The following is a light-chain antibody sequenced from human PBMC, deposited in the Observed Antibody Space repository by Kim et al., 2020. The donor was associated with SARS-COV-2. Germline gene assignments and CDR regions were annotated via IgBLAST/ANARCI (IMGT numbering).Light chain of an antibody. CDR1: SSDVGGYDY. CDR3: TSYTNSDTLV. CDR2: DVS. Sequence: GQSITISCTGTSSDVGGYDYVSWYQQHPGKVPKLMIYDVSERPSGFSNRFSGSKSGNTASLTISGLQAEDEADYYCTSYTNSDTLVFGGGTQLTVL. J-gene: IGLJ2*01. V-gene: IGLV2-14*03.